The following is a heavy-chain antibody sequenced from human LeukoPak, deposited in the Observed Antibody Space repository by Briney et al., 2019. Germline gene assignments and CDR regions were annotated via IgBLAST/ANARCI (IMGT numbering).Heavy chain of an antibody. CDR2: INHSGST. CDR1: GGSFSGYY. D-gene: IGHD3-16*01. J-gene: IGHJ4*02. Sequence: SETLSLTCAVYGGSFSGYYWSWIRQPPGKGLECIGEINHSGSTNYNPSLKSRVTISVDTSKNQFSLKLSSVTAADTAVYYCARGGVSHDYVLAYFDYRGQGTLVTVSS. CDR3: ARGGVSHDYVLAYFDY. V-gene: IGHV4-34*01.